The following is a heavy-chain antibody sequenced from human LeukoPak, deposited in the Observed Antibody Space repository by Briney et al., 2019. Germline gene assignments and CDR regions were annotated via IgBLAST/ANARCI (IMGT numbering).Heavy chain of an antibody. V-gene: IGHV3-15*01. CDR3: HTHSTSSAPNY. CDR2: IKTKTEGGTA. CDR1: GFTFTNAW. Sequence: GGSLRLSCAASGFTFTNAWMSWVRQAPGKGREWVGRIKTKTEGGTADYAAPVKGRFTISRDDSENTLYLLMNSLKPEDTALYYCHTHSTSSAPNYWGQGTLVTVSS. J-gene: IGHJ4*02. D-gene: IGHD6-6*01.